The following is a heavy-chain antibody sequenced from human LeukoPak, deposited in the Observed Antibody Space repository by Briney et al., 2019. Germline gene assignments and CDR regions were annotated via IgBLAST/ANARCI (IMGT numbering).Heavy chain of an antibody. J-gene: IGHJ4*02. V-gene: IGHV1-2*04. D-gene: IGHD4-17*01. Sequence: ASVKVSCKASGYTFTGYYMHWVRQAPGQGLEWMGWINPNSGGTNYAQQFQGWVTMTRDTSISTAYMELSRLRSDDTAVYYCARVPTSYGDYYFDYWGQGTLVTVSS. CDR3: ARVPTSYGDYYFDY. CDR2: INPNSGGT. CDR1: GYTFTGYY.